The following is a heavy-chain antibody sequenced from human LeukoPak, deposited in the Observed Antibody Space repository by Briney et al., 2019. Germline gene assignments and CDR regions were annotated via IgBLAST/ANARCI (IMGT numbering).Heavy chain of an antibody. V-gene: IGHV4-59*11. J-gene: IGHJ3*02. Sequence: SETLSLTCAVSADSFSSHYWTWIRQPPGKGLEWIEYISYIGSTNYNPSLKSRVTISIDTSKNQFSLKLSSVTAADTAVYYCARDLVTVTKGFDIWGQGTMVSVSS. CDR3: ARDLVTVTKGFDI. CDR2: ISYIGST. CDR1: ADSFSSHY. D-gene: IGHD4-17*01.